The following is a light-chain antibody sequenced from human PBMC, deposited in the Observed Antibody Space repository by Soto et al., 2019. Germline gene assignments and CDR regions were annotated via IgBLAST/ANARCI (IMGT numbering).Light chain of an antibody. CDR3: SSYTSSSTLDV. J-gene: IGLJ1*01. CDR1: SSHSGAYNY. V-gene: IGLV2-14*01. CDR2: EVS. Sequence: QSALTQPASVSGSPGQSITISCTGTSSHSGAYNYVSWYQQHPGKDPKLMIYEVSNRPAGVSNRFSCSKSGNTASLTISGLQAEDEADYYCSSYTSSSTLDVFGTGTKLTVL.